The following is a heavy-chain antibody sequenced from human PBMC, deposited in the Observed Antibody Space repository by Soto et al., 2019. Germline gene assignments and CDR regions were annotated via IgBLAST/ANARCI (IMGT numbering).Heavy chain of an antibody. CDR3: ARSRYYDFFDYFDY. CDR2: INSDGSST. CDR1: GFTFSSYW. J-gene: IGHJ4*02. D-gene: IGHD3-3*01. V-gene: IGHV3-74*01. Sequence: GGSLRLSCAASGFTFSSYWMHWVRQAPGKGLVWVSRINSDGSSTSYADSVKGRFTISRDNAKNTLYLQMNSLRAEDTAVYYCARSRYYDFFDYFDYWGQGTLVTVSS.